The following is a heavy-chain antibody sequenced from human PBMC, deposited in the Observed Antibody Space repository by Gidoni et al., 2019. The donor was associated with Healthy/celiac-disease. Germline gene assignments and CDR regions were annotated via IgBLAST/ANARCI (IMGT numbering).Heavy chain of an antibody. Sequence: QVQLQQWGAGLLKPSETLSLTCAVYGGSFSGYYWSWIRQPPEKGLQWIGEINHSGSTNYNPSLKSRVAISVDPSKNQFSLKLSSVTAADTAMYYCARQWLDFDYWGQGTLVTVSS. V-gene: IGHV4-34*01. CDR2: INHSGST. D-gene: IGHD6-19*01. CDR1: GGSFSGYY. CDR3: ARQWLDFDY. J-gene: IGHJ4*02.